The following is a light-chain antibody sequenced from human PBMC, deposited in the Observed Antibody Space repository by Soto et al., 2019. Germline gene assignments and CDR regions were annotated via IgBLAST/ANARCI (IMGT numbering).Light chain of an antibody. CDR1: QSISIN. CDR2: GAS. J-gene: IGKJ5*01. CDR3: QQYNNWPLT. Sequence: EIVLTQSPGTLSVSPGDRVTLSCRASQSISINLAWYQHKPGQAPRLLIYGASSRATGIPDRFSGSGSGTDFTLTISRLEPEDFATYYCQQYNNWPLTFGQGTRLEI. V-gene: IGKV3D-15*01.